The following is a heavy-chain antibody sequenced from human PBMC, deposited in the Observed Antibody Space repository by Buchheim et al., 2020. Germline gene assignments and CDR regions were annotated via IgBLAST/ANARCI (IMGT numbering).Heavy chain of an antibody. CDR2: IHSAGST. D-gene: IGHD2-2*01. CDR1: GFTVSTKY. J-gene: IGHJ6*02. V-gene: IGHV3-53*02. CDR3: ARDPGSSTRGMDV. Sequence: EVQLVETGGGMIQPGGSLRLSCAASGFTVSTKYMSWVRQAPGKGLEWVSVIHSAGSTHYADSVQGRFTISRDDLKNTLYLQMNSLRAEDMAVYYCARDPGSSTRGMDVWGQGT.